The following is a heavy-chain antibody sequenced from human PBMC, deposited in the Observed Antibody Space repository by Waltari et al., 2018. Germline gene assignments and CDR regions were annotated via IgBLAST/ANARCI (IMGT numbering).Heavy chain of an antibody. V-gene: IGHV1-2*02. J-gene: IGHJ4*02. CDR1: GYTFTGHY. Sequence: VQLVQSGAEVKKPGASVTVSCKASGYTFTGHYLPRGRQAPGQGLEWMGWINPNSGGTNYAQKFQGRVTMTRDTSISTAYMELSRLRSDDTAVYYCARDGELYYFDYWGQGTLVTVSS. CDR2: INPNSGGT. CDR3: ARDGELYYFDY. D-gene: IGHD2-15*01.